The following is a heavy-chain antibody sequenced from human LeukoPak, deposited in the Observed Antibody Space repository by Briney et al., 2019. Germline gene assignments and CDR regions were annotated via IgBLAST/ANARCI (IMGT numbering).Heavy chain of an antibody. CDR2: IYYSGST. J-gene: IGHJ6*02. CDR3: ASRPDYDFWSGYVSGLYGMDV. CDR1: GGSISSYY. Sequence: SETLSLTCTVSGGSISSYYWSWIRQPPGKGLEWIGYIYYSGSTNYNPSLKSRVTISVDTSKNQFSLKLSSVTAADTAVYYCASRPDYDFWSGYVSGLYGMDVWGQGTTVTVSS. D-gene: IGHD3-3*01. V-gene: IGHV4-59*12.